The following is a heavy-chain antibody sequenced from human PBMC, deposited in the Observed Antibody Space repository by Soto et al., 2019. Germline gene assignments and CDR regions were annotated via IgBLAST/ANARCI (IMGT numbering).Heavy chain of an antibody. Sequence: QVQLVQSGAEVKKPGASVKVSCEASGYPFTAFDINWVRQAAGQGLEWMGWMNPSSGDSAFAQRFQDRITMTRTTSISTAYRELSRLTSDDTAVYYCVRQPGGVATPGDDYWGQGTLVTVS. CDR1: GYPFTAFD. CDR2: MNPSSGDS. J-gene: IGHJ4*02. CDR3: VRQPGGVATPGDDY. V-gene: IGHV1-8*01. D-gene: IGHD2-15*01.